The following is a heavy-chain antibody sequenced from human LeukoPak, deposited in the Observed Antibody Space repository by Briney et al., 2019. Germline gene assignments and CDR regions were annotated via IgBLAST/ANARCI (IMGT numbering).Heavy chain of an antibody. CDR1: GGTFSSYA. CDR3: ARVGKDIAADDDY. D-gene: IGHD6-13*01. V-gene: IGHV1-69*04. CDR2: IIPILGIA. J-gene: IGHJ4*02. Sequence: SVKVSCKASGGTFSSYAISWVRQAPGQGLEWMGRIIPILGIANYAQKFQGRVTITADKSTSTAYMELSSLRSEDTAVYYCARVGKDIAADDDYWGQGTLVTVSS.